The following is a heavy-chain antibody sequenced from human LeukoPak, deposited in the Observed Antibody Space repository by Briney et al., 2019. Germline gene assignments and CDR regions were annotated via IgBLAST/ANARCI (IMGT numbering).Heavy chain of an antibody. V-gene: IGHV1-58*01. CDR1: GFTFTSSA. D-gene: IGHD3-22*01. CDR3: AAEAAYYYDSRDAFDV. J-gene: IGHJ3*01. Sequence: SVKVSCKASGFTFTSSAVQWVRQARGQRLEWIGWIVVGSGNTNYAQKFRERVTITRDMSTSLVYMELSSLRSEDTAVYYCAAEAAYYYDSRDAFDVWGQGTMVTVSS. CDR2: IVVGSGNT.